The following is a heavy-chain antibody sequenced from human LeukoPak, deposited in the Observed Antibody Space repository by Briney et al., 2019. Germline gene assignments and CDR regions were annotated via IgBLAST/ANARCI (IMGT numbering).Heavy chain of an antibody. V-gene: IGHV3-30-3*01. CDR2: ISYDGSNK. CDR1: GFTFSSYA. CDR3: ANRRTGYY. D-gene: IGHD3-10*01. J-gene: IGHJ4*02. Sequence: GGSLRLSCAASGFTFSSYAMSWVRQAPGKGLEWVAVISYDGSNKYYADSVKGRFTISRDNSKNTLYLQMNSLRAEDTAVYYCANRRTGYYWGQGTLVTVSS.